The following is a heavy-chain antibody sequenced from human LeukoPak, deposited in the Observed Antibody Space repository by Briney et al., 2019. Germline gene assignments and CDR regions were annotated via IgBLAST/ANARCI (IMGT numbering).Heavy chain of an antibody. CDR3: ARGRYSSGHEYSY. V-gene: IGHV3-9*01. D-gene: IGHD6-19*01. CDR1: GFTFDDYA. Sequence: PGGSLRLSCAASGFTFDDYAMHWVRQAPGKGLEWVSGISWNSGTTYYADSVKGRFTISRDNAKNSLYLQMNSLRAEDTALYYCARGRYSSGHEYSYWGQGTLVTVSS. CDR2: ISWNSGTT. J-gene: IGHJ4*02.